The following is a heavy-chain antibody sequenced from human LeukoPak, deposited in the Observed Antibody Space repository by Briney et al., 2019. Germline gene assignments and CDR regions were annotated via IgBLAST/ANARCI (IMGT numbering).Heavy chain of an antibody. D-gene: IGHD3-22*01. CDR2: IYTSGST. CDR1: GGSISGYY. CDR3: ASTFSADYYDSSGYPTLIDY. Sequence: PSETLSLTCTVSGGSISGYYWNWIRQPAGKGLEWIGRIYTSGSTNYNPSLKSRVTISVDTSKNQFSLKLSSVTAADTAVYYCASTFSADYYDSSGYPTLIDYWGQGTLVTVSS. V-gene: IGHV4-4*07. J-gene: IGHJ4*02.